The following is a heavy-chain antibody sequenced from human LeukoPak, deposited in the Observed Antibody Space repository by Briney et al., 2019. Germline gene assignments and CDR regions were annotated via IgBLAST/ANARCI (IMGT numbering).Heavy chain of an antibody. J-gene: IGHJ6*02. CDR3: ASRWVARREWLLSGNYYYYGMDV. Sequence: PSETLSLTCAVYGGSFSGYFWRWIRQPPGEGLGWVGEINHSGSTNYNPSLKSRVTISVDTSKNQFSLKLSSVTAADTAVYYCASRWVARREWLLSGNYYYYGMDVWGQGTTVTVSS. CDR2: INHSGST. D-gene: IGHD3-3*01. CDR1: GGSFSGYF. V-gene: IGHV4-34*01.